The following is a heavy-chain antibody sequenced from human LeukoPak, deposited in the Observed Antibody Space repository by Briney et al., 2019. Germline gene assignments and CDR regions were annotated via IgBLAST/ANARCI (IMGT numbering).Heavy chain of an antibody. CDR1: GDSVSSNSAA. J-gene: IGHJ6*02. Sequence: SQTLSLTCAISGDSVSSNSAAWNWIRQSPSRGLEWLGRTYYRSKWYNAYAVPAKSRLTINPATSPNQFSLQLNSVTPEDTAVYYCTRDMYGSRSYYGMDVWGQGTTVTVSS. CDR2: TYYRSKWYN. D-gene: IGHD3-10*01. CDR3: TRDMYGSRSYYGMDV. V-gene: IGHV6-1*01.